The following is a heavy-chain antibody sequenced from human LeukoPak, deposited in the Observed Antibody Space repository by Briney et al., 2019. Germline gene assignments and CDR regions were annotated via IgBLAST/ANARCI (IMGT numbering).Heavy chain of an antibody. CDR2: ISSSGSTI. CDR1: GFTLSSYE. V-gene: IGHV3-48*03. J-gene: IGHJ6*03. CDR3: ARDLGQIQLWPRGMDV. D-gene: IGHD5-18*01. Sequence: GGSLRLSCAASGFTLSSYEMNWVRQAPGKGLEWVSYISSSGSTIYYADSVKGRFTISRDNAKNSLYLQMNSLRAEDTAVYYCARDLGQIQLWPRGMDVWGKGTTVTVSS.